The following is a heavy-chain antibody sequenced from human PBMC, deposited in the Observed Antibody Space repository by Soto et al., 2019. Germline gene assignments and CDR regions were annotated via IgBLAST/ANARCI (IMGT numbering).Heavy chain of an antibody. CDR3: ARGTRDCTITSCHSPQGYFRHDMDV. CDR1: GGTFTNYA. J-gene: IGHJ6*02. D-gene: IGHD2-2*01. CDR2: IIPMYGSP. Sequence: QVQVVQSGAEVRNPGSSVTVSCKASGGTFTNYAISWVRQAPGQGLEWVGGIIPMYGSPAYGQNFRGRVTITAERSTSTAYLHLSSLSSEDSAVYYCARGTRDCTITSCHSPQGYFRHDMDVWGPGTTVTVSS. V-gene: IGHV1-69*06.